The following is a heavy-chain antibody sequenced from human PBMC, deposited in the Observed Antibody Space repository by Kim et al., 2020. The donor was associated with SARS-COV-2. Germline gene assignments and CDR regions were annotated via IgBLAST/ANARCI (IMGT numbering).Heavy chain of an antibody. V-gene: IGHV3-23*01. CDR2: SGSTGNT. Sequence: GGSLRLSCAGSGFTFSSYSMTWVRQAPGKGLEWVSASGSTGNTHYADSVKGRFTISRDISKNTPFLQMNSLRAEDTAVYYCAKVTTPGTTRSFDYWGQGTLVTVSS. J-gene: IGHJ4*02. CDR1: GFTFSSYS. D-gene: IGHD1-1*01. CDR3: AKVTTPGTTRSFDY.